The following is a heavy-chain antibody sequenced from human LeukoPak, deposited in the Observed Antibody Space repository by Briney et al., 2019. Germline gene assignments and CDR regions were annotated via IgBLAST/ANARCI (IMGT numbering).Heavy chain of an antibody. CDR3: AGDRGYLQFDY. D-gene: IGHD3-10*01. Sequence: GGSLRLSCAASGFSFNNYAMVWVRQTPGKGLEWVANIKEDGSQKYYADSVMGRFTISRDNAENSLYLQLNSLRAEDTAMYYCAGDRGYLQFDYWGQGTLVTVSS. CDR1: GFSFNNYA. V-gene: IGHV3-7*03. J-gene: IGHJ4*02. CDR2: IKEDGSQK.